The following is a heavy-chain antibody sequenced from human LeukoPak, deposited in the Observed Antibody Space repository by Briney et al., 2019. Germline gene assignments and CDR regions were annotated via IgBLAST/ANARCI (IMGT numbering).Heavy chain of an antibody. V-gene: IGHV1-69*13. D-gene: IGHD1-1*01. J-gene: IGHJ4*02. Sequence: SVKVSCKASGGTFSSYAISWVRQAPGQGLEWMGGIIPIFGTANYAQKFQGRVTITADESTSTAYMELSSLRSEDTAVYYCARATTRRVYFDYWGQGTLVTVSS. CDR1: GGTFSSYA. CDR3: ARATTRRVYFDY. CDR2: IIPIFGTA.